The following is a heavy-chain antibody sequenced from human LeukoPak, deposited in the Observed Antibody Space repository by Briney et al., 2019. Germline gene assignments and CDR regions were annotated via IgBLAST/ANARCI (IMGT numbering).Heavy chain of an antibody. CDR2: IWYDGSNK. J-gene: IGHJ4*02. D-gene: IGHD1-7*01. V-gene: IGHV3-33*06. CDR1: GFTFSSYG. Sequence: PGRSLRLSCAASGFTFSSYGMHWVRQAPGKGLEWVAVIWYDGSNKHYADSVKGRFTISRDNSKNTLYLQMNSLRAEDTAVYYCAKDLTGVNYCLDQWGQGTLVTVSS. CDR3: AKDLTGVNYCLDQ.